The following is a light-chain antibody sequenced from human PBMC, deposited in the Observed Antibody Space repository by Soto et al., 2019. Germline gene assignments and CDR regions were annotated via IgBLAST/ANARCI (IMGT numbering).Light chain of an antibody. J-gene: IGLJ3*02. CDR2: VNSDGSH. CDR1: TGHSNYL. Sequence: QSVLTQSPSASASLGASVKLTCTLTTGHSNYLIAWHQQQPEKGPRYLMKVNSDGSHIRGNGVPDSFSGSSSGAERYLTISSLQSEDEADYYCQTWVSGIRVFGGGTKVTVL. V-gene: IGLV4-69*01. CDR3: QTWVSGIRV.